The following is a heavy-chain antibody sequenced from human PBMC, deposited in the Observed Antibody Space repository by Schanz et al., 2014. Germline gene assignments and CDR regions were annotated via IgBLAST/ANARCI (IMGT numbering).Heavy chain of an antibody. Sequence: QVHLVQSGAEVKKPGSSVKVSCKASGGTFSSDTFSWVRQAPGQGLEWMGWINPNSGDTNYAQKFQGWVAMTRDTSISTAYMEVMRLKSDDTAVYYCARGGVNAAAGGNYWGQGTLVTVSS. CDR2: INPNSGDT. V-gene: IGHV1-2*04. J-gene: IGHJ4*02. D-gene: IGHD6-13*01. CDR3: ARGGVNAAAGGNY. CDR1: GGTFSSDT.